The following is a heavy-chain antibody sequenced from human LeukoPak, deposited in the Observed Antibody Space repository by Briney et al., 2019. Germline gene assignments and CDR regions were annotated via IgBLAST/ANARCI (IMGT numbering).Heavy chain of an antibody. J-gene: IGHJ4*02. V-gene: IGHV3-30-3*01. CDR1: GFTFSSYA. D-gene: IGHD2-2*02. CDR3: AREGDTVAFDY. Sequence: GRSLRLSCAASGFTFSSYAMHWVRQAPGKGLEWVAVIPYDGSNKYYADSVKGRFTISRDNSKNTLYLQMNSLRAEDTAVYYCAREGDTVAFDYWGQGTLVTVSS. CDR2: IPYDGSNK.